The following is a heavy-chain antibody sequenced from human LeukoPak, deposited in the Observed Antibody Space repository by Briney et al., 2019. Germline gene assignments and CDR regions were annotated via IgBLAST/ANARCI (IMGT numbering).Heavy chain of an antibody. V-gene: IGHV3-53*01. D-gene: IGHD6-13*01. J-gene: IGHJ4*02. CDR2: IYSGGST. CDR1: GFTVSSNY. CDR3: ARDLGSSADY. Sequence: GGSLRLSCAASGFTVSSNYMSWVRQAPGKGLEWVSVIYSGGSTNYADSVKGRFTISRDNSKNTQYLQMNSLRAEDTAVYYCARDLGSSADYWGQGTLVTVSS.